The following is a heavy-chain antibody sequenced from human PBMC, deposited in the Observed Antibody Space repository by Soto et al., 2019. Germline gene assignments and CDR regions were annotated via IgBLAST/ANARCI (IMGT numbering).Heavy chain of an antibody. CDR3: ARDQVGAATEYFQQ. J-gene: IGHJ1*01. CDR2: IYSGGST. Sequence: EVQLVESGGGLVQPGGSLRLSCAASGFTVSSNYMSWVRQAPGKGLEWVSVIYSGGSTYYADSVKGRFTISRDNSKNTLYLQMNSLRPEDTAVYYCARDQVGAATEYFQQWGQGTLVTVSS. V-gene: IGHV3-66*01. D-gene: IGHD1-26*01. CDR1: GFTVSSNY.